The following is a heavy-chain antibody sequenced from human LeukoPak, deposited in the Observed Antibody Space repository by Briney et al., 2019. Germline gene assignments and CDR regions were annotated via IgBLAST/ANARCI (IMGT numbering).Heavy chain of an antibody. V-gene: IGHV3-48*02. Sequence: GGSLRLSCAASGFIFSNYGTNWVRQAPGKRLEWVSYVSSSSDSIYYADSVKGRFTISRDNAENSLYLQMNSLRDEDTAVYYCARAMRSGYDYWGQGTLVTVSS. CDR3: ARAMRSGYDY. D-gene: IGHD5-12*01. CDR1: GFIFSNYG. J-gene: IGHJ4*02. CDR2: VSSSSDSI.